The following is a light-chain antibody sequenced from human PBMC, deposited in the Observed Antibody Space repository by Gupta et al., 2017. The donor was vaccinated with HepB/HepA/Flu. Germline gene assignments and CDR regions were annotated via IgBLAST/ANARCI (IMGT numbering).Light chain of an antibody. J-gene: IGKJ4*01. Sequence: DIQLTQSPSFLSASVGDRVTITCRASQGISSYLAWYQQKPGKAPKLLIYAASTLQSGVPSRFSGSGSGTEFTLTISSLQPEDFATYYCQQPNSSPGTFGGGTKVEIK. CDR3: QQPNSSPGT. V-gene: IGKV1-9*01. CDR2: AAS. CDR1: QGISSY.